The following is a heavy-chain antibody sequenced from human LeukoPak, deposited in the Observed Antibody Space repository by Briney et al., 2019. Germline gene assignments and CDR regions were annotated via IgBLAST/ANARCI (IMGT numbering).Heavy chain of an antibody. V-gene: IGHV3-74*01. CDR1: VFTFSYYW. CDR2: INGDGRST. J-gene: IGHJ4*02. CDR3: ARQGAAGEIDY. D-gene: IGHD6-13*01. Sequence: GGSLRLSCAASVFTFSYYWMHWVRQAPGKGLVWVSRINGDGRSTNYADSVKGRFTISRDNAKNTLFLQMNSLRAEDTAVYYCARQGAAGEIDYWGQGTLVTVSS.